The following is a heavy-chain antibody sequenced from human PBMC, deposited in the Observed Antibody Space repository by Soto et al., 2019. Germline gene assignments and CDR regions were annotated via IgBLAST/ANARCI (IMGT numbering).Heavy chain of an antibody. D-gene: IGHD2-2*01. CDR3: AREGCSSTSCSRSVGGY. CDR2: ISSSSSYI. CDR1: GFTFSSYS. V-gene: IGHV3-21*01. J-gene: IGHJ4*02. Sequence: EVQLVESGGGLVKPGGSLRLSCAASGFTFSSYSMNWVRQAPGKGLEWVSSISSSSSYIYYADSVKGRFTISRDNAKNSLYLQMNSLRAEDTAVYYCAREGCSSTSCSRSVGGYWGQGTLVTVSS.